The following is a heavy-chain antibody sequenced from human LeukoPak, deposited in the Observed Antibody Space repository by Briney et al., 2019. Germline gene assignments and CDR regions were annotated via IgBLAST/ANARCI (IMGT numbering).Heavy chain of an antibody. D-gene: IGHD6-13*01. CDR3: AAGTRVYYGMDV. Sequence: GGSLRLSCAASGFTFSSYGMNWVRQAPGKGLEWVAVISYDGSNKYYADSVKGRFTISRDNSKNTLYLQMNSLRAEDTAVYIAAAGTRVYYGMDVWGQGTTVTVSS. CDR2: ISYDGSNK. CDR1: GFTFSSYG. J-gene: IGHJ6*02. V-gene: IGHV3-30*03.